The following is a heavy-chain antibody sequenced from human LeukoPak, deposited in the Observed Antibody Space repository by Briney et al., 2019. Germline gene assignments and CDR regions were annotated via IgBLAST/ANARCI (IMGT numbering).Heavy chain of an antibody. CDR1: GYTFTGYY. Sequence: ASVKVSCKASGYTFTGYYMHWVRQAPGQGLEWMGWINPNSGGTNYAQKFQGRVTMTRDTSISTAYMELSRLRSDDTAVYYCARAAAGGNWFDPWGQGTLVTVSS. V-gene: IGHV1-2*02. CDR2: INPNSGGT. CDR3: ARAAAGGNWFDP. J-gene: IGHJ5*02. D-gene: IGHD6-13*01.